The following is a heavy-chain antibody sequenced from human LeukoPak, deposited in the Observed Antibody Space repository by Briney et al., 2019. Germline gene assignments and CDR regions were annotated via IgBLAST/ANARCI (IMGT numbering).Heavy chain of an antibody. Sequence: ASVKVSCTASGYTFTSYYMHWVRQAPGQGLEWMGIINPSGGSTRYAQKFQDRFTMTRDTSASTLYMELSSLSSEDTAVYYCARGPATGTAWPFDYWGQGSLVTVSS. CDR1: GYTFTSYY. J-gene: IGHJ4*02. CDR2: INPSGGST. D-gene: IGHD6-13*01. V-gene: IGHV1-46*01. CDR3: ARGPATGTAWPFDY.